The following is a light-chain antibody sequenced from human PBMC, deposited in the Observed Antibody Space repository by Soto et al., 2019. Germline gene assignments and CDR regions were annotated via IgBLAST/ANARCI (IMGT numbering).Light chain of an antibody. V-gene: IGKV3-20*01. CDR3: QQCHATPLT. Sequence: EIVLTQSPGTLSLSPGERATLSCRASQSISSSYLAWYQQKPGQAPGLLIYGASRRATGIPDRFIGSGSGTDFTLTITTLQPEDVGIYYCQQCHATPLTFGQGTRLDI. CDR2: GAS. CDR1: QSISSSY. J-gene: IGKJ5*01.